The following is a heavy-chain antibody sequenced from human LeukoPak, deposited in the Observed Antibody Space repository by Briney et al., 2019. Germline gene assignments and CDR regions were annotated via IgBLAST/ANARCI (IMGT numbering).Heavy chain of an antibody. Sequence: SQTLSLTCTVSGGSISSGSYYWSWIRQPAGKGLEWIGHIYTSGSTKYNPSLKGRVTMSVEMSKNQFSLNLSSVTAADTAIYFCARDYYDPSGYYSFFDHWGQGTLVTVSS. D-gene: IGHD3-22*01. CDR2: IYTSGST. J-gene: IGHJ4*02. CDR3: ARDYYDPSGYYSFFDH. CDR1: GGSISSGSYY. V-gene: IGHV4-61*09.